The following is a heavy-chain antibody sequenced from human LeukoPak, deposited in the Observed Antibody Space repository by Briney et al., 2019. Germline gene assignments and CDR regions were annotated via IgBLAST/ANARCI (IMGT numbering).Heavy chain of an antibody. Sequence: ASVKVSCKASGYTFTSYGISWVRQAPGQGLEWMGGIIPIFGTANYAQKFQGRVTITADESTSTAYMELSSLRSEDTAVYYCARGTESMATPDYWGQGTLVTVSS. CDR1: GYTFTSYG. V-gene: IGHV1-69*13. CDR2: IIPIFGTA. CDR3: ARGTESMATPDY. J-gene: IGHJ4*02. D-gene: IGHD5-24*01.